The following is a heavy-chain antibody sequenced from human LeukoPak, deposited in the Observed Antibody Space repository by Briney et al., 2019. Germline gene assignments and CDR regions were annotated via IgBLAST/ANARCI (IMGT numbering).Heavy chain of an antibody. CDR2: INPSGGST. Sequence: GESLKISCKGSGYTFTSYYMHWVRQAPGQGLEWMGIINPSGGSTSYAQKFQGRVTMTRDTSTSTVYMELSSLRSEDTAVYYCAREAMDVVVVAARDLAYWGQGTLVTVSS. D-gene: IGHD2-15*01. V-gene: IGHV1-46*01. CDR3: AREAMDVVVVAARDLAY. CDR1: GYTFTSYY. J-gene: IGHJ4*02.